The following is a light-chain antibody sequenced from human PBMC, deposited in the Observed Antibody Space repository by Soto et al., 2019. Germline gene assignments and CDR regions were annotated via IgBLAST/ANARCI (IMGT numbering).Light chain of an antibody. Sequence: QSALTQPASVSGSPGQAITISCTGTSSDVGGYNYVSWYQQHPGKAPKLMIYEVSNRPSGVSNRFSGSKSGNTASLTISGLQAEYEADYYCSSYTSRSTLDYVFGSGTKLTGL. CDR3: SSYTSRSTLDYV. V-gene: IGLV2-14*01. CDR1: SSDVGGYNY. J-gene: IGLJ1*01. CDR2: EVS.